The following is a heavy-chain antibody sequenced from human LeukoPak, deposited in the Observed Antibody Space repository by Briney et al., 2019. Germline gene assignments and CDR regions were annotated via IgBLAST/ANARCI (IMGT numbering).Heavy chain of an antibody. Sequence: SETLSLTCTVSGGSISSYYWSWIRQPPGKGLEWIGYICYSGSTNYNPSLKSRVTISVDTSKNQFSLKLSSVTAADTAVYYCARDAGDRDWYFDLWGRGTLVTVSS. CDR3: ARDAGDRDWYFDL. D-gene: IGHD7-27*01. J-gene: IGHJ2*01. CDR1: GGSISSYY. CDR2: ICYSGST. V-gene: IGHV4-59*01.